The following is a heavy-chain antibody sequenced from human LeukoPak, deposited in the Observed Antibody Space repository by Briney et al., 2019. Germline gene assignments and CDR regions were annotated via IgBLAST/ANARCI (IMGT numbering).Heavy chain of an antibody. CDR2: IIAYNGNT. D-gene: IGHD3-9*01. J-gene: IGHJ4*02. CDR3: ARAGYDLLTLAPNPANDY. CDR1: GYTFTSYG. Sequence: ASVKVSCKASGYTFTSYGFNWVRQAPGQGLEWMGWIIAYNGNTNYAQKLQGRVTMTTDTSTSTAYMELRSLRSDDTAVYYCARAGYDLLTLAPNPANDYWGQGTLVTVSS. V-gene: IGHV1-18*01.